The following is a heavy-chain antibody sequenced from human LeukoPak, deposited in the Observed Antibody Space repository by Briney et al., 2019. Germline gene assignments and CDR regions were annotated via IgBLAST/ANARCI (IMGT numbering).Heavy chain of an antibody. CDR1: GYTFTTYY. Sequence: ASVKVSCKASGYTFTTYYMHWVRQAPGQGLEWMGWINPNSGGTNYAQKFQGRVTMTRDTSISTAYMELSRLRSDDTAVYYCARGILGEMATIFGYWGQGTLVTVSS. J-gene: IGHJ4*02. CDR3: ARGILGEMATIFGY. CDR2: INPNSGGT. V-gene: IGHV1-2*02. D-gene: IGHD5-24*01.